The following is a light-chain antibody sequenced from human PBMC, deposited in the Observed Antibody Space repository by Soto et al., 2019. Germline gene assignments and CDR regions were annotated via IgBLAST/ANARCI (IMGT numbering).Light chain of an antibody. CDR3: HQLNSYPLT. J-gene: IGKJ4*01. CDR1: QGISSY. Sequence: DIQLTQSPSFLSASVGDRVTITCRARQGISSYLAWYQLKPGKAPKVLIYAASTLQSGVPSRFSGSGYGTEFTLTISSLQPEDFATYYCHQLNSYPLTFGGGTTVEI. V-gene: IGKV1-9*01. CDR2: AAS.